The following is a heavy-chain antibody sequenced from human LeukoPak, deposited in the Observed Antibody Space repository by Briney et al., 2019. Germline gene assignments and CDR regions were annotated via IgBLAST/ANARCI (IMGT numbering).Heavy chain of an antibody. J-gene: IGHJ6*04. CDR2: ISAYNGNT. D-gene: IGHD2-2*01. Sequence: GASVKVSCKASGYTFTSYGISWVRQAPGQGLEWMGWISAYNGNTNYAQKLQGRVTMTTDTSTSTAYMELRSLRSDDTAVYYCARDREPIVVVPAAYYYGMDVWGKGTTVTVPS. CDR1: GYTFTSYG. V-gene: IGHV1-18*04. CDR3: ARDREPIVVVPAAYYYGMDV.